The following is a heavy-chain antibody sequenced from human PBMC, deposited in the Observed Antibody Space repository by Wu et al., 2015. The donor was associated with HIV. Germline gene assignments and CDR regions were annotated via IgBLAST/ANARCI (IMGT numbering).Heavy chain of an antibody. CDR2: FNGEEDVR. V-gene: IGHV1-24*01. J-gene: IGHJ3*02. D-gene: IGHD6-19*01. Sequence: QVYLVQSGTEVKKPGASVKVACKVSGYGLIELSTHWVRQSPGKGLEWLGGFNGEEDVRIYAQKFQGRVTVTEDTSTNTAHLELSSLTSEDTAVYYCAIAGRFNIRMAGTEAFDIWGQGTMVIVSS. CDR1: GYGLIELS. CDR3: AIAGRFNIRMAGTEAFDI.